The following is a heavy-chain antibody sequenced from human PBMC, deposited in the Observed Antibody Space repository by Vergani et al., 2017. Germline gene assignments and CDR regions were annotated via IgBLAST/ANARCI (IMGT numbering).Heavy chain of an antibody. CDR2: INPSGGST. D-gene: IGHD5-24*01. J-gene: IGHJ4*02. Sequence: VQLVQSGAEVKKPGASVKVSCKASGYPFTSYYMHWVRQTPGQGLDWMGIINPSGGSTSDAKKFQGRVTMTRDTSTSTVYMELSRLRSEDTAVYYCARDRSEMPDYWGQGTLVTVSS. CDR3: ARDRSEMPDY. CDR1: GYPFTSYY. V-gene: IGHV1-46*03.